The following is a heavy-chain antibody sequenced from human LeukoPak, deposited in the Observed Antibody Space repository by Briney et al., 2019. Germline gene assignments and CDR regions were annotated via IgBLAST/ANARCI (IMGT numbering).Heavy chain of an antibody. CDR1: GFTFISYG. V-gene: IGHV3-30*18. D-gene: IGHD2-15*01. CDR3: AKDHIVVVVAATPMIDY. Sequence: PGGSLRLSCAASGFTFISYGMHWVRQAPGKGLEWVAVISYDGSNKYYADSVKGRFTISRDNSKNTLYLQMNSLRAEDTAVYYCAKDHIVVVVAATPMIDYWGQGTLVTVSS. CDR2: ISYDGSNK. J-gene: IGHJ4*02.